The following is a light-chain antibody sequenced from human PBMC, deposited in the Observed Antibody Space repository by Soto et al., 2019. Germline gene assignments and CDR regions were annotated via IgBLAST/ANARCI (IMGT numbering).Light chain of an antibody. Sequence: QAVVTQPPSASGTPGQRVTISCSGSSSSIGSNSVNWYQQLPGTAPKLLIYGNNQRPSGVPDRFSGSKSGTSASLAISGLQSEDEADYYCAAWDDSLNALFGGGTKLTVL. J-gene: IGLJ2*01. V-gene: IGLV1-44*01. CDR2: GNN. CDR1: SSSIGSNS. CDR3: AAWDDSLNAL.